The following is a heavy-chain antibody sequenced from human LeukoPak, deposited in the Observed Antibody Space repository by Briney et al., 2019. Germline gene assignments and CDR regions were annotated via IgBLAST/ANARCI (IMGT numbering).Heavy chain of an antibody. D-gene: IGHD3-22*01. Sequence: ASVKVSCKASGYTFTGYYMRWVRQAPGQGLEWMGWINPNSGGTNYPQKFQGRVTMTRDTSITTAYMELSSLRSDDTAVYYCARAGVRHYYDSSGYYLDFDFWGQGNLVTVSS. CDR2: INPNSGGT. V-gene: IGHV1-2*02. CDR1: GYTFTGYY. J-gene: IGHJ4*02. CDR3: ARAGVRHYYDSSGYYLDFDF.